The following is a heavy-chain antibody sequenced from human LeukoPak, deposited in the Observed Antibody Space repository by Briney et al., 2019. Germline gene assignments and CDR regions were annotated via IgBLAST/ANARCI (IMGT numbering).Heavy chain of an antibody. CDR2: IYSGGST. CDR1: GFTVSSNY. J-gene: IGHJ4*02. D-gene: IGHD1-26*01. CDR3: ARGSGSYYATTYYFDY. Sequence: GGSLRLSCAASGFTVSSNYMSWVRQAPGKGLEWVSVIYSGGSTYYADSVKGRFTISRDNSKNTLYLQMNSLRAEDTAVYYCARGSGSYYATTYYFDYWGQRTLVTVSS. V-gene: IGHV3-66*02.